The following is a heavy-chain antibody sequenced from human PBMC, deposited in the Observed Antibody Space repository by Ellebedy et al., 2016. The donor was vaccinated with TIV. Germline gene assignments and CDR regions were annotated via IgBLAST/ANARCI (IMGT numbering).Heavy chain of an antibody. CDR1: GFILRTYA. V-gene: IGHV3-23*01. J-gene: IGHJ5*01. Sequence: GESLKISCAASGFILRTYAMNWVRQAPGEGLEWVSGLSGGGGGTYYADSAKGRFTISRDNSKNTLYLKVDSQRAEDTAVYYCVKAYSSGLGGNWFDPWGQGTLVTVSS. CDR2: LSGGGGGT. CDR3: VKAYSSGLGGNWFDP. D-gene: IGHD6-19*01.